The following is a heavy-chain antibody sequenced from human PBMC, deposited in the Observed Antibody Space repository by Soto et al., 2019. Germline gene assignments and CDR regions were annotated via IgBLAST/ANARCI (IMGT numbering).Heavy chain of an antibody. V-gene: IGHV4-59*01. CDR1: GGSISSYY. CDR2: IYYSGST. CDR3: ARDLARGEPQPLDI. J-gene: IGHJ3*02. D-gene: IGHD3-16*01. Sequence: SETLSLTCAVSGGSISSYYWSWIRQPPGKGLEWIGYIYYSGSTNYNPSLKSRVTISVDASKDQFSLKLSSVTAADTAVYSCARDLARGEPQPLDIWGQGTMLTVSS.